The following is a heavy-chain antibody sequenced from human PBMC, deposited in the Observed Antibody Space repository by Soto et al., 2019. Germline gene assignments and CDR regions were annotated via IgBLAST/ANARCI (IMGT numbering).Heavy chain of an antibody. CDR3: AKEGYDNSGHYAIEDY. D-gene: IGHD3-22*01. CDR2: VSGNGGTT. CDR1: GFTLSNFA. V-gene: IGHV3-23*01. Sequence: LRLSCAASGFTLSNFAMSWVRQAPGKGLEWVSVVSGNGGTTYYADSVKGRFTISRDNSKNTLYLQMNSLRAEDTAVYYCAKEGYDNSGHYAIEDYWGQGTRVTVFS. J-gene: IGHJ4*02.